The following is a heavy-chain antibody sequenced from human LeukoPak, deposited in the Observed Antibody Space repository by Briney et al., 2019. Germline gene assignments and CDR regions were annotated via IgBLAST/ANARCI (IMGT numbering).Heavy chain of an antibody. CDR1: GGTFSSYA. D-gene: IGHD3-22*01. CDR3: AREGSADSSGYYYALFLGYFDY. J-gene: IGHJ4*02. Sequence: SVKVSCKASGGTFSSYATSWVRQAPGQGLEWMGRIIPILGIANYAQKFQGRVTITADKSTSTAYMELSSLRSEDTAVYYCAREGSADSSGYYYALFLGYFDYWGQGTLVTVSS. V-gene: IGHV1-69*04. CDR2: IIPILGIA.